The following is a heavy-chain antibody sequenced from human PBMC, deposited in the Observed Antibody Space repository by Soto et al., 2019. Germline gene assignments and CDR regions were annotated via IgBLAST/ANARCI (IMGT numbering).Heavy chain of an antibody. V-gene: IGHV3-15*01. D-gene: IGHD6-6*01. J-gene: IGHJ6*03. CDR1: GFTFSNAW. CDR2: IKSKTDGGTT. Sequence: GGSLRLSCAASGFTFSNAWMSWVRQAPGKGLEWVGRIKSKTDGGTTDYAAPVKGRFTISRDDSKNTLYLQMNSLKTEDTAVYYCTTDRIAARPRTGYYYYMDVWGKGTTVTVSS. CDR3: TTDRIAARPRTGYYYYMDV.